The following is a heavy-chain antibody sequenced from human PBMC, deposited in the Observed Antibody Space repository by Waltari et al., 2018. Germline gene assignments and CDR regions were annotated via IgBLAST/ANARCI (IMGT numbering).Heavy chain of an antibody. CDR2: INPNSGGT. CDR1: GYTFTGYY. V-gene: IGHV1-2*02. CDR3: ARAWDDSSGYYKGDFDY. Sequence: QVQLVQSGAEVKKPGASVKVSCKASGYTFTGYYMHWVRQAPGQGLEWMGWINPNSGGTNYAQKFQGRVTMTRDTSISTAYMELSRLRSDDTAVYYCARAWDDSSGYYKGDFDYWGQGTLVTVSS. D-gene: IGHD3-22*01. J-gene: IGHJ4*02.